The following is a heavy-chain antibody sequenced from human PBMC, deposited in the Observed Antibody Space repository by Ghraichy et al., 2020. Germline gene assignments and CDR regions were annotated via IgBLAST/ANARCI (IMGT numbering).Heavy chain of an antibody. CDR1: GFMFSSYG. Sequence: GGSLRLSCAASGFMFSSYGMHWVRQAPGKGLEWVAVISYDGSNKYYEDSVKGRFTISRDNSKNTLYLQMNSLRAEDTAVYYCAKASYDSTTNYWGRFEDYWGQGALVTVSS. CDR3: AKASYDSTTNYWGRFEDY. V-gene: IGHV3-30*18. CDR2: ISYDGSNK. D-gene: IGHD3-22*01. J-gene: IGHJ4*02.